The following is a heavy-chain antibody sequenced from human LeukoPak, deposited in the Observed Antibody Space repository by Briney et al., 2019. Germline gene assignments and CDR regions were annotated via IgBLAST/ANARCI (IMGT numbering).Heavy chain of an antibody. J-gene: IGHJ4*02. CDR3: AREEKWELRGFDY. D-gene: IGHD1-26*01. CDR2: IYSGGST. CDR1: GFTVSSNY. V-gene: IGHV3-53*01. Sequence: GGSLRLSCAASGFTVSSNYMSWARQAPGKGLEWVSVIYSGGSTYYADSVKGRFTISRDNSKNTLYLQMNSLRAEDTAVYYCAREEKWELRGFDYWGQGTLVTVSS.